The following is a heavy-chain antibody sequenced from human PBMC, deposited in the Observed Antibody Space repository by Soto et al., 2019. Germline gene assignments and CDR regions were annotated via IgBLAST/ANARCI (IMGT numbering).Heavy chain of an antibody. Sequence: QVQLQESGPGLVKPSQTLSLTCTVSGGSISSGSYYWSWIRQHPGKGLEWIGYIYYSESTSYNPSLRSRVTISVDTSKNQFSLKLSSVTAADPAVYYCARDQAIGGSSYWGQGTLVTASS. V-gene: IGHV4-31*03. D-gene: IGHD1-26*01. CDR1: GGSISSGSYY. J-gene: IGHJ4*02. CDR2: IYYSEST. CDR3: ARDQAIGGSSY.